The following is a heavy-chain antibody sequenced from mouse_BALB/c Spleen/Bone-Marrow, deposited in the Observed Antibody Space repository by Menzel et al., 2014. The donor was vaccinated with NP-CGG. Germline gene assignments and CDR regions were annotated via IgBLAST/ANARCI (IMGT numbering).Heavy chain of an antibody. CDR2: ISSGSSTI. CDR3: ARKGVLITHYYAMDY. CDR1: GFTFSSFG. J-gene: IGHJ4*01. V-gene: IGHV5-17*02. Sequence: EVKLQESGGGLVQPGGSRKLSCAASGFTFSSFGMHWVRQAPEKGLEWVAYISSGSSTIYYADTVKGRFTISRDNPKNTLFLQMASLRSEDTAMYYCARKGVLITHYYAMDYWGQGTSVTVSS. D-gene: IGHD2-4*01.